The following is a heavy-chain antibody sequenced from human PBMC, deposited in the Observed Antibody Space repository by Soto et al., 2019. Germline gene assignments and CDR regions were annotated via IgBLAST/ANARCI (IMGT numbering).Heavy chain of an antibody. Sequence: PGGSLRLSCAASGFTFSRNAMHWVRQAPGKGLEWVAVVSYDGSNKYYADSVKGRFTISRDNAQNSLYLQMNSLTSEDTAVYYCARDRSADRFVQYFQHWGPGTLVTVSS. V-gene: IGHV3-30-3*01. CDR1: GFTFSRNA. J-gene: IGHJ1*01. CDR3: ARDRSADRFVQYFQH. D-gene: IGHD6-19*01. CDR2: VSYDGSNK.